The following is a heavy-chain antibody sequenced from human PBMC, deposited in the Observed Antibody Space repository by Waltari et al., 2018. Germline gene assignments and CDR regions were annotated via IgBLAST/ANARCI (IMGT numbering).Heavy chain of an antibody. CDR2: IWYDGSNK. V-gene: IGHV3-33*01. J-gene: IGHJ6*02. Sequence: GGGVVQPGRSLRLSCAASGFTFSSYGMHWVRQAPGKGLEWVAVIWYDGSNKYYADSVKGRFTISRDNSKNTLYLQMNSLGAEDTAVYYCARDGNGYCSSTSCSHYYGMDVWGQGTTVTVSS. CDR1: GFTFSSYG. D-gene: IGHD2-2*01. CDR3: ARDGNGYCSSTSCSHYYGMDV.